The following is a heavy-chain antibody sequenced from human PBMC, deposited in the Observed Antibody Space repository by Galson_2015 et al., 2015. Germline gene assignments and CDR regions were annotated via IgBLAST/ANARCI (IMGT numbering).Heavy chain of an antibody. D-gene: IGHD1-26*01. J-gene: IGHJ4*02. V-gene: IGHV1-18*01. Sequence: SVKVSCKASGYTFTRYGINWVRQAPGQGLEWMGWISADNGNTNYAPKVQDSVTMTTDKSTTTAYMELRRLRSDDTAVYYCARASGGCYPAPNDYSGQGTLSTVSS. CDR1: GYTFTRYG. CDR2: ISADNGNT. CDR3: ARASGGCYPAPNDY.